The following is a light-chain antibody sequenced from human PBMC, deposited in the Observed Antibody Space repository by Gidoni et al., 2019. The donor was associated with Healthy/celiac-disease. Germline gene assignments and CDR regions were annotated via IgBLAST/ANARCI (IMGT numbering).Light chain of an antibody. V-gene: IGKV1-5*03. CDR2: KAS. J-gene: IGKJ1*01. CDR3: QQYNSWT. Sequence: QSPSTLSASVGDRVTITCRASQSISSWLAWYQQKPGKAPKLLIYKASSLESGVPSRFSGSGSGTEFTLTISSLQPDDFATYYCQQYNSWTFGQXTKVEIK. CDR1: QSISSW.